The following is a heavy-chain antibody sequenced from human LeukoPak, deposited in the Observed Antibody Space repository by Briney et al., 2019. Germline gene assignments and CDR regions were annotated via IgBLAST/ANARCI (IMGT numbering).Heavy chain of an antibody. Sequence: PGGSLRLSCAASGFTFSSYWMSWVRQAPGKGLEWVANIKQDGSEKYYVDSVKGRFTISRDNAKNSMYLQMNSLRAEDTAVYYCARETMGADIVVVPTPFDAFDLWGQGTMVTVSS. J-gene: IGHJ3*01. CDR2: IKQDGSEK. CDR3: ARETMGADIVVVPTPFDAFDL. CDR1: GFTFSSYW. V-gene: IGHV3-7*01. D-gene: IGHD2-2*01.